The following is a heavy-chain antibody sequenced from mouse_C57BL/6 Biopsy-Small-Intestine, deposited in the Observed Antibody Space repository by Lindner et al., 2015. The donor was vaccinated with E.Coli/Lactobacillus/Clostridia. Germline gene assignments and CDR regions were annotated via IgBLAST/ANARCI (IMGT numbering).Heavy chain of an antibody. CDR1: GYTFTSYY. Sequence: SVKVSCKASGYTFTSYYMNWVRQAPGQGLEWTGIINPSGGSTSYAQKFQGRVTMTGDTSTSTVYMELSSPRSEDTAVYYCARSKIVGATGVLGYWGQGTLVTVSS. J-gene: IGHJ4*01. V-gene: IGHV1-55*01. CDR2: INPSGGST. CDR3: ARSKIVGATGVLGY. D-gene: IGHD1-1*02.